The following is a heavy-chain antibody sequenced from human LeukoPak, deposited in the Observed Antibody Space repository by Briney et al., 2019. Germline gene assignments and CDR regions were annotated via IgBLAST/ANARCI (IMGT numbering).Heavy chain of an antibody. J-gene: IGHJ4*02. V-gene: IGHV3-21*01. D-gene: IGHD4-17*01. CDR3: ARSRTTVTKDALDY. Sequence: GGSLRLSCTASGFTFSGYFMNWVRQAPGKGLEWVSSISSSSIYLYYANSVKGRFTISRDNADNYLYLQMNSLRAEDTAVYYCARSRTTVTKDALDYWGQGTLVTVSS. CDR2: ISSSSIYL. CDR1: GFTFSGYF.